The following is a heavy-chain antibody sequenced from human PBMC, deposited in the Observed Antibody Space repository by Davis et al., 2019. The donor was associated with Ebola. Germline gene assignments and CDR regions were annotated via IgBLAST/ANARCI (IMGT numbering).Heavy chain of an antibody. D-gene: IGHD3-16*01. CDR3: AKSYGVTSGYFDF. Sequence: GESLKISCAASGFTFSSYAMSWVRQAPGKGLEWVSAIITGGSTYYADSVKGRFTISRDSSKTTLYLQMNNLRAEDTALYYCAKSYGVTSGYFDFWGQGTLVTVSS. CDR1: GFTFSSYA. J-gene: IGHJ4*02. CDR2: IITGGST. V-gene: IGHV3-23*01.